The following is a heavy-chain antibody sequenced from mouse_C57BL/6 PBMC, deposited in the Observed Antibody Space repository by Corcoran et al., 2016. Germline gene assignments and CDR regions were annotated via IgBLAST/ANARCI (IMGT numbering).Heavy chain of an antibody. CDR2: INPNNGGT. Sequence: EVQLQQSGPELVKPGASVKIPCKASGYTFTDYNMDWVKQSHGKSLEWIGDINPNNGGTIYNQKFKGKATLTVDKSSSTAYMELRSLTSEDTAVYYCARLGNVGYYYAMDYWGQGTSVTVSS. V-gene: IGHV1-18*01. J-gene: IGHJ4*01. CDR3: ARLGNVGYYYAMDY. D-gene: IGHD4-1*01. CDR1: GYTFTDYN.